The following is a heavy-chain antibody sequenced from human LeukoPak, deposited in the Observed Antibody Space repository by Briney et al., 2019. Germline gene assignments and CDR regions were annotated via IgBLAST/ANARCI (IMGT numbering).Heavy chain of an antibody. D-gene: IGHD1-26*01. Sequence: SETLSLTCTVSGDSISNTIYFWGWIRQPPGKGLEWIASIYYSGSTFYNPSLKSRVTISVDTSRSRFSLKLNSATAADTAVYYCARGFLGLNGGVWGQGTTVTVSS. CDR1: GDSISNTIYF. J-gene: IGHJ6*02. CDR3: ARGFLGLNGGV. V-gene: IGHV4-39*07. CDR2: IYYSGST.